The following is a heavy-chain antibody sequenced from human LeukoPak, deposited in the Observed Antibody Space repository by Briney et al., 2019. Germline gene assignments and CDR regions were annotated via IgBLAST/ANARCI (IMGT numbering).Heavy chain of an antibody. V-gene: IGHV3-23*01. J-gene: IGHJ4*02. D-gene: IGHD4-17*01. CDR3: AKDPDDYGEDY. Sequence: GGSLRLSCAASGFTFSSYAMSWVRQARGKGLEWVSAISGSGGSTYYADSVKGRLTISRDNSKNTLYLQMNSLRAEDTAVYYCAKDPDDYGEDYWGQGTLVTVSS. CDR2: ISGSGGST. CDR1: GFTFSSYA.